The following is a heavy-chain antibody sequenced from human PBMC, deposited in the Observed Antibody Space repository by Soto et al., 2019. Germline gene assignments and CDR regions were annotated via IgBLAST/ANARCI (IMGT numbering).Heavy chain of an antibody. Sequence: QVQLVESGGGVVQPGTSLRLSCTASGFTFSNYGMHWVRQAPGKGLEWVGVIWYDGSNKYYADSVKGRFTISRDNSKNPLYLQMNSLRVDDTAVYSCARGYCTGSTCYSGGMFDFWGQGTLVTVSS. CDR1: GFTFSNYG. D-gene: IGHD2-15*01. CDR2: IWYDGSNK. V-gene: IGHV3-33*01. J-gene: IGHJ4*02. CDR3: ARGYCTGSTCYSGGMFDF.